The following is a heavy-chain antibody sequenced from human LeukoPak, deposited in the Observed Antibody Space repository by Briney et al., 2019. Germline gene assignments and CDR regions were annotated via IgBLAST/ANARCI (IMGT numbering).Heavy chain of an antibody. D-gene: IGHD5-18*01. J-gene: IGHJ4*02. CDR2: INQGGSEK. CDR3: ARDETALDS. Sequence: PGGSLRLSCAASGSTFSSYWMSWVRQAPEKGLEWVANINQGGSEKYYVDSVKGRFTISRDNAKHSLYLQINSLRAEDTAIYYCARDETALDSWGQGTQVTVSS. V-gene: IGHV3-7*01. CDR1: GSTFSSYW.